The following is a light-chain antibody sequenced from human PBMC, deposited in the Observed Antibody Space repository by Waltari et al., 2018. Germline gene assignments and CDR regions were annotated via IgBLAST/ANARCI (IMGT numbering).Light chain of an antibody. CDR2: DEG. Sequence: SYELTQPHSVSVAPGQTARITCDGDKIGTKKVHWYQHKPGQAPVLVVYDEGDRPSGIPERFSGSNSGNTAALTISRVDAGDEAEYYCQVWDSGSNHYVFGTVTKVTVL. J-gene: IGLJ1*01. V-gene: IGLV3-21*02. CDR1: KIGTKK. CDR3: QVWDSGSNHYV.